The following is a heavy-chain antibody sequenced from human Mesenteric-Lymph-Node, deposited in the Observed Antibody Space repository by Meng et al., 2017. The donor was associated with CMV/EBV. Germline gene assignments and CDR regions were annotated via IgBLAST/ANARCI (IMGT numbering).Heavy chain of an antibody. Sequence: ASVKVSCKASGYTFTEYYLHWVRQAPGQGLEWLGWINPNSGGTNYAQKFQGRVTMTRDTSISTAYMELSRLRSDDTAVYYCARDRGDVVVPAEDAFDIWGQGTMVTVSS. CDR2: INPNSGGT. V-gene: IGHV1-2*02. CDR1: GYTFTEYY. CDR3: ARDRGDVVVPAEDAFDI. J-gene: IGHJ3*02. D-gene: IGHD2-2*01.